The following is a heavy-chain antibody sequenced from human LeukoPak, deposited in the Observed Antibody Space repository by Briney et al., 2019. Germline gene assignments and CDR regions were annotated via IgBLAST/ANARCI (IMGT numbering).Heavy chain of an antibody. J-gene: IGHJ4*02. CDR2: ICSGGST. D-gene: IGHD5-24*01. CDR3: AGERGRWLQFDY. Sequence: GGSLRLSCAASGFTVSSNYMSWVRQAPGKGLEWVSVICSGGSTYYADSVKGRFTISRDNSKNTLYLQMNSLRAEDTAVYYCAGERGRWLQFDYWGQGTLVTVSS. CDR1: GFTVSSNY. V-gene: IGHV3-53*01.